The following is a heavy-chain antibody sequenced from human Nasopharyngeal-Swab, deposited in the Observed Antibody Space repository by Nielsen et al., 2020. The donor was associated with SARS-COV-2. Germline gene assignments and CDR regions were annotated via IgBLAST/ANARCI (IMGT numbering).Heavy chain of an antibody. Sequence: SVKVSCMASGGTFSSYAISWVRQAPGQGLEWMGGIIPIFGTANYAQKFQGRVTITADESTSTAYMELSSLRSEDTAVYYCARDAELAVAGVYYYYGMDVWGQGTTVTVSS. J-gene: IGHJ6*02. V-gene: IGHV1-69*13. CDR1: GGTFSSYA. CDR2: IIPIFGTA. D-gene: IGHD6-19*01. CDR3: ARDAELAVAGVYYYYGMDV.